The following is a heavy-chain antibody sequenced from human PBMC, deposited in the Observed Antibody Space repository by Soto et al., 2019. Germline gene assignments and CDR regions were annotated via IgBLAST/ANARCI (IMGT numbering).Heavy chain of an antibody. CDR3: ARAVDLYTPARLLYFAMDV. J-gene: IGHJ6*02. Sequence: EGQLVESGGDLVKPGGSLRLSCAASGFTFSAYAFNWVRQAPGKGLEWVSTIHSSPDDTYYAVSAKGRFTISRDNTKNSLWLQMNSLRAEDTAVYYCARAVDLYTPARLLYFAMDVWGQGTTVTVSS. D-gene: IGHD6-6*01. CDR1: GFTFSAYA. V-gene: IGHV3-21*06. CDR2: IHSSPDDT.